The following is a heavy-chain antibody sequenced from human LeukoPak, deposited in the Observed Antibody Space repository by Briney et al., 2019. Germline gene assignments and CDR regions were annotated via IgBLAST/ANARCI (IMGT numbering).Heavy chain of an antibody. CDR2: ISSSSSYI. V-gene: IGHV3-21*01. D-gene: IGHD6-6*01. CDR3: ALIEYSSSDDAFDI. Sequence: GGSLRLSCAASGFTFSSYSMNWVRQAPGKGLEWVSSISSSSSYIYYADSVKGRFTISRDNAKNSLYLQMNSPRAEDTAVYYCALIEYSSSDDAFDIWGQGTMVTVSS. J-gene: IGHJ3*02. CDR1: GFTFSSYS.